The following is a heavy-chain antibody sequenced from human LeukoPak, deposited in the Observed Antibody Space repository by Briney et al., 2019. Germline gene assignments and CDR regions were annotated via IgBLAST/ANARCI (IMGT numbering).Heavy chain of an antibody. CDR3: ARWADGTVAFDY. CDR1: GFTFSRDA. D-gene: IGHD2-8*02. V-gene: IGHV3-30*04. Sequence: GGSLRLSCAASGFTFSRDAMHRVRQAPGKGLEWVAVISYDGSNKYYADSVKGRFTISSDNSKNTLYLQMNSLRAEDTAVYYCARWADGTVAFDYWGQGTLVTVSS. J-gene: IGHJ4*02. CDR2: ISYDGSNK.